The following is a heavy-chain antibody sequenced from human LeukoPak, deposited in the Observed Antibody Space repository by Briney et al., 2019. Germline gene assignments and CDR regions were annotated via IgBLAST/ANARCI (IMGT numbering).Heavy chain of an antibody. CDR3: ARMTEGGYIGYFYYYYMDV. Sequence: PSETLSLTCTVSGGSISSYYWSWIRQPPGKGLEWIGYIYYSGSANYNPSLKSRVTISVDTSKNQFSLKLRSVTAADTAVYYCARMTEGGYIGYFYYYYMDVWGKGTTVTISS. J-gene: IGHJ6*03. V-gene: IGHV4-59*01. D-gene: IGHD5-18*01. CDR2: IYYSGSA. CDR1: GGSISSYY.